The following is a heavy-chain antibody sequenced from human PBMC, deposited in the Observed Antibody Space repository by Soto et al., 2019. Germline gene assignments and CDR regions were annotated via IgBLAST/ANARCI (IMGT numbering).Heavy chain of an antibody. Sequence: SESLSLSCAVYVGSFSVYYWSWIRQPPGKGLEWIGEINHSGSTNYNPSLKSRVTISVDTSKNQFSLKLSSVTAADTAVYYCARRHGGYSSSWYYVDYWGQGTLVTVSS. CDR3: ARRHGGYSSSWYYVDY. CDR1: VGSFSVYY. J-gene: IGHJ4*02. V-gene: IGHV4-34*01. CDR2: INHSGST. D-gene: IGHD6-13*01.